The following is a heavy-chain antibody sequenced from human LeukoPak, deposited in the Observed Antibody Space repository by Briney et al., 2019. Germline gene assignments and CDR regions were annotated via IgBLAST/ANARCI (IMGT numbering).Heavy chain of an antibody. D-gene: IGHD2-21*02. CDR2: INSDGSST. CDR3: ARTDETAPAEDFQH. Sequence: GGSLRLSCAASGFTFSSYWVHWVRQAPGKGLVWVSPINSDGSSTSYADSVKGRFTISRDNSKNTLYLQMKSLRAEDTAVYYCARTDETAPAEDFQHWGQGTLVTVSS. V-gene: IGHV3-74*01. CDR1: GFTFSSYW. J-gene: IGHJ1*01.